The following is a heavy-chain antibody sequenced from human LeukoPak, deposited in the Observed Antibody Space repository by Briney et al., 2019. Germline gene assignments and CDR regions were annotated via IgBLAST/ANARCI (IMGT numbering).Heavy chain of an antibody. CDR3: AGEPLGYCSGGSCCSLDY. J-gene: IGHJ4*02. D-gene: IGHD2-15*01. CDR1: GGTFSSYA. V-gene: IGHV1-69*05. CDR2: IIPIFGTA. Sequence: SVKVSCKASGGTFSSYAISWVRQAPGQGLEWMGRIIPIFGTANYAQKFQGRVTITTDESTSTAYMELSSLRSEDTAVYYCAGEPLGYCSGGSCCSLDYWGQGTLVTVSS.